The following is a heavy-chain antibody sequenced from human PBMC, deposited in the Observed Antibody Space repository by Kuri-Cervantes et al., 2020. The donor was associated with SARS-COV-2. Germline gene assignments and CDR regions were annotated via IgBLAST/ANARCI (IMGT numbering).Heavy chain of an antibody. CDR3: AKVYYDFWSGYYNYYYYMDV. CDR2: MNPNSGNT. V-gene: IGHV1-8*03. D-gene: IGHD3-3*01. Sequence: ASVKVSCKASGYTFTSYDINWVRQATGQGLEWMGWMNPNSGNTGYAQKFQGRVTITRNTSISTAYMELSSLRSEDTAVYYCAKVYYDFWSGYYNYYYYMDVWGKGTTVTVSS. CDR1: GYTFTSYD. J-gene: IGHJ6*03.